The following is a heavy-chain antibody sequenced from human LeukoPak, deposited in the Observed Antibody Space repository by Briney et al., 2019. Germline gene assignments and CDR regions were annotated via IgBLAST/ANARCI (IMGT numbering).Heavy chain of an antibody. V-gene: IGHV1-2*02. CDR1: GFTFSGYW. J-gene: IGHJ5*02. Sequence: ASVKVSCKAFGFTFSGYWMYWVRQAPGQGLEWMGWINPNTGDTGYAQRFQGRVTMTRDTSINTAYLDVSSLRSDDTAVYYCARDGKAAVVELDLWGQGTLVTVSS. CDR3: ARDGKAAVVELDL. CDR2: INPNTGDT. D-gene: IGHD2-15*01.